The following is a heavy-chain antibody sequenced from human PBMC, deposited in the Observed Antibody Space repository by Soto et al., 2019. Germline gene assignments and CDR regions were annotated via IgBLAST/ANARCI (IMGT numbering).Heavy chain of an antibody. D-gene: IGHD2-21*02. CDR3: ARAGVTPDFFDY. J-gene: IGHJ4*02. CDR2: FESGGSI. V-gene: IGHV3-53*01. Sequence: PGGSLRLSCAASGFSVRTNYMSWVRQAPGKGLEWVSVFESGGSIYYADSVKGRFIISRDYAKNTVYLQMNSLRAEDTAVYYCARAGVTPDFFDYWGQGTLVTVS. CDR1: GFSVRTNY.